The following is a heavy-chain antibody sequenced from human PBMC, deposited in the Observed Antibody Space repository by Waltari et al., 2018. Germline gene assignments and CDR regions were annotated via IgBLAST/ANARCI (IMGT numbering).Heavy chain of an antibody. CDR3: ARGGGGDWEWFDP. Sequence: QVQLQESGPSLLKPSETLPLICPVSGGSISGFYCSWVRQPPGKGLDWIGYFYYTGSTNFNPSLKSRVTMSVDTSKNQFSLKLSSVTAADTAFYYCARGGGGDWEWFDPWGQGTLVTVSS. CDR2: FYYTGST. CDR1: GGSISGFY. J-gene: IGHJ5*02. D-gene: IGHD2-21*02. V-gene: IGHV4-59*01.